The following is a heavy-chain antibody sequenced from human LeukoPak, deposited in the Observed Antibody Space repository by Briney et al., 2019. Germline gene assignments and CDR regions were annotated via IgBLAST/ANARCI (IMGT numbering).Heavy chain of an antibody. CDR3: AKDGGHCSGGSCYRFDY. J-gene: IGHJ4*02. CDR2: ISYDGSNK. V-gene: IGHV3-30*18. D-gene: IGHD2-15*01. Sequence: GGSLRLSCAASGFIFSSYGMHWVRQAPGKGLEWVAVISYDGSNKYFADSVKGRFTISRDNSKNTLYLQMNSLRAEDTAVYYCAKDGGHCSGGSCYRFDYWGQGSLVTVSS. CDR1: GFIFSSYG.